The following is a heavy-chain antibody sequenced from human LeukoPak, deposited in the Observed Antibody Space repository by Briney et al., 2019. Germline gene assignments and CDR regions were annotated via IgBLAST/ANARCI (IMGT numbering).Heavy chain of an antibody. CDR3: AKKGEDNYGYNLDY. J-gene: IGHJ4*02. D-gene: IGHD5-18*01. Sequence: GGSLRLSCAASGFTFSSYAMSWVRQAPGKGLEWVSSINGGGGRTYYADSVKGRFTISRDNSKNTLYLQMNSLRAEDTAVYYCAKKGEDNYGYNLDYWGQGTLVTVSS. CDR2: INGGGGRT. V-gene: IGHV3-23*01. CDR1: GFTFSSYA.